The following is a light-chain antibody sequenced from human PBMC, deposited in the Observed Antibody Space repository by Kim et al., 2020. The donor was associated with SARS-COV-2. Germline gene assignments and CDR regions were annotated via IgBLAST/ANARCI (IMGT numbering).Light chain of an antibody. CDR1: QSISSS. J-gene: IGKJ4*01. V-gene: IGKV3-11*01. Sequence: LSPGERATLSCRASQSISSSLAWYQQKPGQAPRLLIYDASNRATGIPARFSGRGSGTDFTLTISSLEPEDFAVYFCQQRSNWPLTFGGGTKVDIK. CDR3: QQRSNWPLT. CDR2: DAS.